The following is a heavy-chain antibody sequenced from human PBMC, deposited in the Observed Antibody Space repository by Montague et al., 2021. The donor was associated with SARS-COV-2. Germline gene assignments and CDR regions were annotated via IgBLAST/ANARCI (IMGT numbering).Heavy chain of an antibody. CDR3: ARRALGYCSGGSCYSGFDY. D-gene: IGHD2-15*01. V-gene: IGHV4-59*01. J-gene: IGHJ4*02. Sequence: SETLSLTCTVSGGSISSYYWSWIRQPPGKGLEWIGYIYYSGSTNYNPTLKSRVTISVDTSKNQFSLKLSSVTAADTAVYYCARRALGYCSGGSCYSGFDYWGQGTLVTVSS. CDR1: GGSISSYY. CDR2: IYYSGST.